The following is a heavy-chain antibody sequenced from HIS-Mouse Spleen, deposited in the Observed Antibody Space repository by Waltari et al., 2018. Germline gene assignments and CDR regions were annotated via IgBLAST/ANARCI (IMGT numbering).Heavy chain of an antibody. Sequence: QLQLQESGPGLVKPSETLSLTCTVSGGSISSSSYYWGWIRQPPGKGLEWLWSIYYSGSTYYNPSLKRRVTISVDTSKNQFSLKLSSVTAADTAVYYCAREIPYSSSWYDWYFDLWGRGTLVTVSS. V-gene: IGHV4-39*07. CDR2: IYYSGST. J-gene: IGHJ2*01. CDR1: GGSISSSSYY. D-gene: IGHD6-13*01. CDR3: AREIPYSSSWYDWYFDL.